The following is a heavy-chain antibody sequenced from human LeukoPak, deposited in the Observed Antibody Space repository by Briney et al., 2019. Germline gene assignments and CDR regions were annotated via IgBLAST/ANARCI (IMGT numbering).Heavy chain of an antibody. D-gene: IGHD6-13*01. Sequence: ASVKVSCKASGYTFTGYYMHWVRQAPGQGLEWMGWINPNSGGTNYAQKFQGRVTMTRDTSNSTAYMELSRLRSDDRAVYYCARVDIIAAASALDYWGQGTLVTVSS. CDR2: INPNSGGT. V-gene: IGHV1-2*02. J-gene: IGHJ4*02. CDR1: GYTFTGYY. CDR3: ARVDIIAAASALDY.